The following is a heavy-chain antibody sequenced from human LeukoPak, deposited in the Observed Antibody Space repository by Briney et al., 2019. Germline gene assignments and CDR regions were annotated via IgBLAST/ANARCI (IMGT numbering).Heavy chain of an antibody. V-gene: IGHV3-74*01. CDR1: GFTFDDYA. J-gene: IGHJ4*02. CDR3: VRDFRSADY. CDR2: ICPDGTVT. Sequence: GGSLRLSCAASGFTFDDYAMHWVRQAPGKGPMWVSRICPDGTVTNYADSVKARFIISRDNARNTMYLQMNSLRVEDTAVYYCVRDFRSADYWGQGTLVTVSS.